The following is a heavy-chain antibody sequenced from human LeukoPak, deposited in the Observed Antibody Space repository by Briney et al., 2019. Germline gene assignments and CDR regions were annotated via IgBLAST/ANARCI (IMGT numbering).Heavy chain of an antibody. CDR1: GGSISSYY. J-gene: IGHJ6*02. CDR3: ARDRGYGMDV. CDR2: IYYSGST. V-gene: IGHV4-59*01. Sequence: SETLSLTCTVSGGSISSYYWSWIRQPPGKGLEWVGYIYYSGSTNYNPSLKSRVTISVDTSKNQFSLKLSSVTAADTAVYYCARDRGYGMDVWGQGTTVTVSS.